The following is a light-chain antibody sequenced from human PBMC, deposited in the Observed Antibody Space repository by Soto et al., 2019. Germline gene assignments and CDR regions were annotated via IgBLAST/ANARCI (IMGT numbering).Light chain of an antibody. CDR1: QDIRSW. CDR2: AAS. CDR3: QQANAFPLT. V-gene: IGKV1-12*01. Sequence: DIRMTQSPSSVSASVGDRVTITCRASQDIRSWLTWYQQKPGKAPKLLIYAASTLQSGVPSRFSGSGSGTDFTLTINSLQPEDFATYYCQQANAFPLTFGQGTKLDIK. J-gene: IGKJ2*01.